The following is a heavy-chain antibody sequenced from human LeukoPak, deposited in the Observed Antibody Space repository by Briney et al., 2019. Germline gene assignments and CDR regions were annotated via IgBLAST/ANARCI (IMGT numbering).Heavy chain of an antibody. CDR1: GGTFRNYP. Sequence: SVKVSCKASGGTFRNYPISWVRQAPGQGLEWMGGVLPIFRMTNYAEKFRGRVTITADESTTTAYLELNSLRSEDTAVYYCAICSSTWSGDRPDSWGQGSLVTVSS. CDR2: VLPIFRMT. CDR3: AICSSTWSGDRPDS. J-gene: IGHJ4*02. V-gene: IGHV1-69*13. D-gene: IGHD2-2*01.